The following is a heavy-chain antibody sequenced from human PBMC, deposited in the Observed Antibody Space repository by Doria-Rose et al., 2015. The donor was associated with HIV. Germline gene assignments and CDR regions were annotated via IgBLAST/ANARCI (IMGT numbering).Heavy chain of an antibody. CDR3: ATGVTLDY. CDR1: GFTFSSHR. D-gene: IGHD3-10*01. V-gene: IGHV3-21*01. J-gene: IGHJ4*02. CDR2: SSSTSADR. Sequence: VQLVQSGGGLVRPGGSLRLSCATSGFTFSSHRINWVRQAPGKGLEWVSSSSSTSADRSYADSVRSRFTISRDNARNSLYLQMDSLRAEDTAIYYCATGVTLDYWGQGTLVTVSS.